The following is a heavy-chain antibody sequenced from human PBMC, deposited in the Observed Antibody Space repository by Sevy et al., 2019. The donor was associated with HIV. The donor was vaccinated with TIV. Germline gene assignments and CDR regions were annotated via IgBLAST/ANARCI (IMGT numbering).Heavy chain of an antibody. V-gene: IGHV4-59*01. CDR1: GGSISSYY. CDR2: IYYSGST. Sequence: SETPSLTCTVSGGSISSYYWSWIRQPPGKGLEWIGYIYYSGSTNYNPSLKSRVTISVDTSKNQFSLKLSSVTAADTAVYYCARVNGGSYFYYYYYYMDVWGKGTTVTVSS. CDR3: ARVNGGSYFYYYYYYMDV. J-gene: IGHJ6*03. D-gene: IGHD1-26*01.